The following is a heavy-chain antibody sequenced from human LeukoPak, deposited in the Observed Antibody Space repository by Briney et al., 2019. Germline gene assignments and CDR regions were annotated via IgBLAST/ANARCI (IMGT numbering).Heavy chain of an antibody. CDR3: TRDSGTYNWFDP. CDR2: ISKKDNNYDTAT. CDR1: GFTFSGSA. J-gene: IGHJ5*02. V-gene: IGHV3-73*01. D-gene: IGHD1-26*01. Sequence: GGSLRLSCAASGFTFSGSAIHWVRQSSGKGLEWVGQISKKDNNYDTATAYAASVKGTFTISRDDSINTAYLQMKSLKTEDTALYYCTRDSGTYNWFDPWGQGTLVTVSS.